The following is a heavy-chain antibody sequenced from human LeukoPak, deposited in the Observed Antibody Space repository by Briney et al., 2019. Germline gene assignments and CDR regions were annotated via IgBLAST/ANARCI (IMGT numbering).Heavy chain of an antibody. Sequence: GSLRLSCAASGFIFSSFTMNWIRQPPGKGLEWIGNIFYSGSTYYSPSLKSRVTISLDTSRNQFSLKLNSVTAADTAVYYCAKSNGYGLVDIWGQGTMVTVSS. CDR2: IFYSGST. CDR1: GFIFSSFT. V-gene: IGHV4-59*12. CDR3: AKSNGYGLVDI. D-gene: IGHD3-10*01. J-gene: IGHJ3*02.